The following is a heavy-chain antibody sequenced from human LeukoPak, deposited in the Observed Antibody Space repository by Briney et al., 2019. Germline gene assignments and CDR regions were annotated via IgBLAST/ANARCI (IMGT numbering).Heavy chain of an antibody. V-gene: IGHV3-9*01. CDR3: AKDIRYYYDSSAFDY. Sequence: GGSLRLSCAASGFTFDDYAMHWVRQAPGKGLEWVSGISWNSGSIGYADSVKGRFTISRDNAKDSLYLQMNSLRAEDTALYYCAKDIRYYYDSSAFDYWGQGTLVTVSS. CDR1: GFTFDDYA. D-gene: IGHD3-22*01. J-gene: IGHJ4*02. CDR2: ISWNSGSI.